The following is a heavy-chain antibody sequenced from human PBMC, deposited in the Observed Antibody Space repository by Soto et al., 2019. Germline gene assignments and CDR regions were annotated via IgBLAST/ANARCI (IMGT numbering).Heavy chain of an antibody. CDR1: GGAFSGYY. Sequence: PSETLSLTCAVYGGAFSGYYWSWVRPPPGKGLQWIGEINHSGSTNYNPSLKSRVTMSVDTSKNQFSLKLSSVTAADTAVYYCARHRYYDFWSGYYYYYYMDVWGKGTTVTVS. CDR3: ARHRYYDFWSGYYYYYYMDV. V-gene: IGHV4-34*01. CDR2: INHSGST. J-gene: IGHJ6*03. D-gene: IGHD3-3*01.